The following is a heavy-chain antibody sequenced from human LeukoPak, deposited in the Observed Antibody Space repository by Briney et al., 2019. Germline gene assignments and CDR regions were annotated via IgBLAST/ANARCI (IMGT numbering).Heavy chain of an antibody. CDR2: MNPNSGNT. J-gene: IGHJ6*03. V-gene: IGHV1-8*01. CDR1: GYTFTSYD. Sequence: ASVKVSCKASGYTFTSYDINWVRQATGQGLEWMGWMNPNSGNTGYAQKFQGRVTMTRNTSISTAYMELSSLRSEDTAVYYCAREGYCYGSGSYYNGYYYYYMDVWGKGTTVTVSS. D-gene: IGHD3-10*01. CDR3: AREGYCYGSGSYYNGYYYYYMDV.